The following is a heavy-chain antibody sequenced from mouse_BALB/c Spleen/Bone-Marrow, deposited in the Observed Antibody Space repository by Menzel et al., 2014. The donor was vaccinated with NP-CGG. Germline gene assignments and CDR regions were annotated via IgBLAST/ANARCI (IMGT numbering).Heavy chain of an antibody. CDR2: ISSGGDST. J-gene: IGHJ2*02. CDR3: ARLGNGTTDNYKIKYYVNY. V-gene: IGHV5-12-1*01. Sequence: EVKVVESGGGLVKPGGSLKLSCAASGLAFSSYDMSWVRQTPEKRLEWVAYISSGGDSTYYPDTVKGRFTISRGNAKNTLYLQMSSLKSEDTAMYYCARLGNGTTDNYKIKYYVNYWGQGTSLTGSP. D-gene: IGHD1-3*01. CDR1: GLAFSSYD.